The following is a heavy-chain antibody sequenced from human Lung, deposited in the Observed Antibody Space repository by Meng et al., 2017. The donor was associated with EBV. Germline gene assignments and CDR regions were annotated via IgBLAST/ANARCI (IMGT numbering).Heavy chain of an antibody. CDR3: ARAVDTGYFDY. CDR1: VGSISRGGYY. D-gene: IGHD5-18*01. J-gene: IGHJ4*02. Sequence: QVQLQGSAPGLCRLSQPRSLTCTVSVGSISRGGYYWSWIRQHPGKSLEWIGYIYYSGSTYYNPSLKSLVSISVDTSNNQFSLKLSSVTAADTAVYYCARAVDTGYFDYWGQGTLVTVSS. CDR2: IYYSGST. V-gene: IGHV4-31*01.